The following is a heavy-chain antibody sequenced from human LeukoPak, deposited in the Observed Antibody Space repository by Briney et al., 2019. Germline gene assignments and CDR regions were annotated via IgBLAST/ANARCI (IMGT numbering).Heavy chain of an antibody. V-gene: IGHV4-34*01. CDR3: ARGQMVVVVVAATWFDP. CDR2: INHSGST. D-gene: IGHD2-15*01. J-gene: IGHJ5*02. CDR1: GGSFSGHY. Sequence: SETLSLTCAVYGGSFSGHYWSWIRQPPGKGLEWIGEINHSGSTNYNPSLKSRVTISVDTSKNQFSLKLSSVTAADTAVHYCARGQMVVVVVAATWFDPWGQGTLVTVSS.